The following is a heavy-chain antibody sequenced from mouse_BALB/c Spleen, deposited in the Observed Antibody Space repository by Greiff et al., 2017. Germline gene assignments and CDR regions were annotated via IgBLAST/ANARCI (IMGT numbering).Heavy chain of an antibody. Sequence: VQLQQSGPGLVAPSQSLSITCTVSGFSLTSYGVHWVRQPPGKGLEWLGVIWAGGSTNYNSALMSRLSISKDNSKSQVFLKMNSLQTDDTAMYYCARDLGLYGNYALDYWGQGTTLTVSS. CDR3: ARDLGLYGNYALDY. V-gene: IGHV2-9*02. CDR1: GFSLTSYG. J-gene: IGHJ2*01. CDR2: IWAGGST. D-gene: IGHD2-1*01.